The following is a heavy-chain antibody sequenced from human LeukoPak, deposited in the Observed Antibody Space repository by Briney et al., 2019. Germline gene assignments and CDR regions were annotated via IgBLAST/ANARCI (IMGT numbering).Heavy chain of an antibody. V-gene: IGHV3-30-3*01. Sequence: GGSLRLSCAASGFTFSSYAMHWVRQAPGKGLEWVAVISYDGSNKYYADSVKGRFTISRDNSKNSLYLQMNSLRAEDTAVYYCARDLDVGATTGGYGMDVWGQGTTVTVSS. CDR3: ARDLDVGATTGGYGMDV. CDR2: ISYDGSNK. CDR1: GFTFSSYA. D-gene: IGHD1-26*01. J-gene: IGHJ6*02.